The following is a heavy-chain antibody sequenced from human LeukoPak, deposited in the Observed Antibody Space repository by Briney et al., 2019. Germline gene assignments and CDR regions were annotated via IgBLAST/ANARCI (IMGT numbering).Heavy chain of an antibody. CDR2: IAGSSGYI. D-gene: IGHD2-21*02. J-gene: IGHJ4*01. CDR1: GFTFSSYT. V-gene: IGHV3-21*01. Sequence: SGGSLRLSCAASGFTFSSYTMNWVRQAPGKGLEWVSSIAGSSGYISYADSVKGRFTISRDNAKKSLYLQMTSLTAEDTAVYYCARDRGAYCGGDCYLGFDYWGRGTLVTVSS. CDR3: ARDRGAYCGGDCYLGFDY.